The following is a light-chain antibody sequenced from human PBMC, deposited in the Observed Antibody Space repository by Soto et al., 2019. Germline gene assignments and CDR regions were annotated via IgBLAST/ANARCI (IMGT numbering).Light chain of an antibody. V-gene: IGLV2-14*01. CDR2: EVS. Sequence: QSALTQPASVSGSPGQSITISCTGTSGDVGGSKYVSWYQQCPGKAPKLLICEVSHRPSGVSTRFSGSKSGNTASLTISGLQAEDEADYYCSSFTSSTTRVFGSGTQLTVL. CDR1: SGDVGGSKY. J-gene: IGLJ7*01. CDR3: SSFTSSTTRV.